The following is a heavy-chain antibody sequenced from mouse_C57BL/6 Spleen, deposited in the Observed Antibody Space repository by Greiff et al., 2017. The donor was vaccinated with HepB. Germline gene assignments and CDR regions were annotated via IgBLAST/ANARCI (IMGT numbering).Heavy chain of an antibody. V-gene: IGHV1-69*01. CDR3: ARAAVYYYGLYYFDY. Sequence: QVQLQQPGAELVMPGASVKLSCKASGYTFTSYWMHWVKQRPGQGLEWIGEIDPSDSYTNYNQKFKGKSTLTVDKSSSTAYMQLSSLTSEDSAVYYCARAAVYYYGLYYFDYWGQGTTLTVSS. J-gene: IGHJ2*01. CDR1: GYTFTSYW. D-gene: IGHD1-1*01. CDR2: IDPSDSYT.